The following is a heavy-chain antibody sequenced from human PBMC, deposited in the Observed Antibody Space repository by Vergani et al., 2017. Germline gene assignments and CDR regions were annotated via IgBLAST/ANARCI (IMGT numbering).Heavy chain of an antibody. CDR2: IYYSGST. Sequence: QVQLQESGPGLVKPSQTLSLTCTVSGGSLSSYYWSWIRQPPGKGLEWIGYIYYSGSTNYNPSLKIRVTISVDTSKNQFSLKLSSVTAPDTAVYYCARIPYLLARWAWYFDLWGRGTLVTVSS. J-gene: IGHJ2*01. CDR3: ARIPYLLARWAWYFDL. V-gene: IGHV4-59*01. CDR1: GGSLSSYY. D-gene: IGHD4-23*01.